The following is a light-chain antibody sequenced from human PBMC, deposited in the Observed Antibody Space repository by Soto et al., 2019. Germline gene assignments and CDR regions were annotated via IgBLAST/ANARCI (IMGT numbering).Light chain of an antibody. CDR1: QSISKY. CDR2: TAS. V-gene: IGKV1-39*01. CDR3: QQSYSTPRT. J-gene: IGKJ1*01. Sequence: DIQVTQSPSSLSASVGDRVTITCRTSQSISKYLNWYQHKPGKAPKLLIYTASTLQSGIPSRFSGSVSGTDFTLTISSLQPEDFATYYCQQSYSTPRTFGQGTKVDIK.